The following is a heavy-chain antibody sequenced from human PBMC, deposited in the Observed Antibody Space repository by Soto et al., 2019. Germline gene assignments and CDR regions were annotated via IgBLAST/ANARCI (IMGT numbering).Heavy chain of an antibody. CDR1: GFTFSSYS. CDR2: ISSSSSTI. D-gene: IGHD5-18*01. Sequence: EVQLVESGGGLVQPGGSLRLSCAASGFTFSSYSMNWVRQAPGKGLEWVSYISSSSSTIYYADSMKGRFTISRDNAKNSLYLQMNSLRAEDTAVYYCARDTARPYYYYMDVWGKGTTVTVSS. J-gene: IGHJ6*03. CDR3: ARDTARPYYYYMDV. V-gene: IGHV3-48*01.